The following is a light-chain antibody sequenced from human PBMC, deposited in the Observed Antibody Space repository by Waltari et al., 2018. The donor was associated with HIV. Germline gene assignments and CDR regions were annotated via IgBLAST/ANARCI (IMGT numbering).Light chain of an antibody. CDR2: GAS. V-gene: IGKV3-15*01. CDR3: HQYNNWPRA. Sequence: EIVMTQSPATLSVSPGERATISCRASQSISSNLAWYQQKPGQAPRLLIYGASTRATGIPARFSGSGSGTEFTLTISSLQSEDFAVFYCHQYNNWPRAFGGGTKVEIK. J-gene: IGKJ4*01. CDR1: QSISSN.